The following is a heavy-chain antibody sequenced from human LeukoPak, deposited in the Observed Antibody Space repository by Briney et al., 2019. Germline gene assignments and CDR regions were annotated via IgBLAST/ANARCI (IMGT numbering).Heavy chain of an antibody. CDR2: IYYSGST. Sequence: SDTLSLTCTVSGRSFSSSSYYWGWIRQPPGRGLEWVGSIYYSGSTYYNPSLKSRVTISVDTSKNQFSLKLSSVTAADTAVYYCARLAGSSGWSYYYYYYVDVWGKGTTVTVSS. V-gene: IGHV4-39*07. CDR1: GRSFSSSSYY. D-gene: IGHD6-19*01. CDR3: ARLAGSSGWSYYYYYYVDV. J-gene: IGHJ6*03.